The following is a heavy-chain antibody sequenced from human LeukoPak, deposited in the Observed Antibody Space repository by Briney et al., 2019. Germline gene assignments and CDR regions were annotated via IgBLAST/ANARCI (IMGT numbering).Heavy chain of an antibody. CDR1: GFTFSSYA. J-gene: IGHJ6*03. CDR2: IGGSGGST. Sequence: GGSLRLSCAASGFTFSSYAMSWVRQAPGKGLEWVSAIGGSGGSTYYADSVKGRFTISRDNSKNTLYLQMNSLRAEDTAVYYCAKVPSGYYYYYYMDVWGKGTTVTVSS. V-gene: IGHV3-23*01. CDR3: AKVPSGYYYYYYMDV.